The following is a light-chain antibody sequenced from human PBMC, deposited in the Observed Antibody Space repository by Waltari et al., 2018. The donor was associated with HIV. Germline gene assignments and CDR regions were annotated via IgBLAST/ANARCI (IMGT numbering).Light chain of an antibody. CDR1: SSNLAANT. J-gene: IGLJ3*02. CDR2: SNN. CDR3: AAWDDGVNGWV. Sequence: QSVLTQSPSASGTPGQRVTISCSGSSSNLAANTVSWYHQFSGTAPKLLIHSNNQRPPGVTDRFSGTKSGTAASLAISGLQSEDEADYYCAAWDDGVNGWVFGGGTKLTVL. V-gene: IGLV1-44*01.